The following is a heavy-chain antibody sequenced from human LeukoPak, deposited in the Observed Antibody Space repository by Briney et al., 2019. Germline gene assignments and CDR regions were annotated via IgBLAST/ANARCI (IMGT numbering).Heavy chain of an antibody. CDR2: ISYDGSNK. D-gene: IGHD1-1*01. Sequence: QPGGSLRLSCAASGFTFSSYGMHWVRQAPGKGLEWVAVISYDGSNKYYADSVKGRFTISRDNSKNTLYLQMNSLRAEDTAVCYCAKGRIIWNAGYYWFDPWGQGTLVTVSS. CDR3: AKGRIIWNAGYYWFDP. J-gene: IGHJ5*02. CDR1: GFTFSSYG. V-gene: IGHV3-30*18.